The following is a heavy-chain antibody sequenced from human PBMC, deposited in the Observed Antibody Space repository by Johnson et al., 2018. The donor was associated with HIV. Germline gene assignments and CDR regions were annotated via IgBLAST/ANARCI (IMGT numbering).Heavy chain of an antibody. V-gene: IGHV3-13*01. CDR1: GFTFSSYD. CDR2: IGSAGDT. D-gene: IGHD3-10*01. CDR3: AKDSDTYYYGSGDAFDI. Sequence: VQLVESGGGVVQPGRSLRLSCAASGFTFSSYDMHWVRQAPGKGLEWVSAIGSAGDTYYPDSVKGRFPISRENAKNSLYLQMNSLSPEATALYFCAKDSDTYYYGSGDAFDIWGQGTIVTVSS. J-gene: IGHJ3*02.